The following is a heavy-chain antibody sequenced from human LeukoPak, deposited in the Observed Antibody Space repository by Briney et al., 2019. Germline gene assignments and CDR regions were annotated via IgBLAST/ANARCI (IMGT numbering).Heavy chain of an antibody. Sequence: SESLSLTCTVSGYSISSGYYWGWIRQPPGKGLEWIGSIYHSGSTYYNPSLKSRVTISVDTSKNQFSLKLSSVTAADTAVYYCARQGEQWLRWGALATWRFFDYWGQGTLVTVSS. CDR1: GYSISSGYY. CDR2: IYHSGST. V-gene: IGHV4-38-2*02. D-gene: IGHD6-19*01. CDR3: ARQGEQWLRWGALATWRFFDY. J-gene: IGHJ4*02.